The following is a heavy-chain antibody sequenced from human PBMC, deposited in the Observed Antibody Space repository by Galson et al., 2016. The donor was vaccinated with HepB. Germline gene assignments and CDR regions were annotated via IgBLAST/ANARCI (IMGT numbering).Heavy chain of an antibody. J-gene: IGHJ4*02. CDR2: IRGDGIVS. CDR1: GFTFNAHW. CDR3: SREMTGSYFD. V-gene: IGHV3-7*01. D-gene: IGHD3-10*01. Sequence: SLRLSCAASGFTFNAHWMNWVRQAPGKGLVWVANIRGDGIVSYYAESVRGRFTISRDNAKNSLYLQMNGLRVDETAVYYRSREMTGSYFDWGQGTLVTVSS.